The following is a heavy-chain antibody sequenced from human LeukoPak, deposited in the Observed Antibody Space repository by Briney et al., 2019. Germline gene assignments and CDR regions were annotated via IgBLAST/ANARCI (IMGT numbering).Heavy chain of an antibody. CDR3: ARDLSFDYGDYASAFDI. J-gene: IGHJ3*02. D-gene: IGHD4-17*01. CDR1: GGTFSSYA. V-gene: IGHV1-69*05. CDR2: IIPIFGPA. Sequence: ASVKVSCKASGGTFSSYAISWVRQAPGQGLEWMGRIIPIFGPANYAQKFQGRVTITTDESTSTAYMELSSLRSEDTAVYYCARDLSFDYGDYASAFDIWGQGTMVTVSS.